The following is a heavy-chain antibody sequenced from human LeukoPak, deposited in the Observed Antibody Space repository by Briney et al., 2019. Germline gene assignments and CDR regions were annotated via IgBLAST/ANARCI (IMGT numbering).Heavy chain of an antibody. V-gene: IGHV4-39*07. Sequence: SETLSLTCTVSGGSISSSGYYWGWIRQPPGKGLEWIGEINHSGSTNYNPSLKSRVTISVDTSKNQFSLKLSSVTAADTAVYYCARRHSSGWRSSYWYFDLWGRGTLVTVSS. D-gene: IGHD6-19*01. J-gene: IGHJ2*01. CDR3: ARRHSSGWRSSYWYFDL. CDR2: INHSGST. CDR1: GGSISSSGYY.